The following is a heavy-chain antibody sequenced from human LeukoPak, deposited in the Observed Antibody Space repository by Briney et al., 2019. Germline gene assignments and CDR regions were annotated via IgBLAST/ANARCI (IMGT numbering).Heavy chain of an antibody. CDR1: GLTFSSHS. V-gene: IGHV3-48*02. CDR2: IDSGSGNI. CDR3: AREDDDWGPNTLDV. J-gene: IGHJ3*01. Sequence: AGGSLRLSCAASGLTFSSHSMNWVRQAPGKGLEWLSYIDSGSGNIYYRDSVKGRFTISRDNAQDSLYLQMDSLRDEDTAVYYCAREDDDWGPNTLDVWGQGTVVTVSS. D-gene: IGHD7-27*01.